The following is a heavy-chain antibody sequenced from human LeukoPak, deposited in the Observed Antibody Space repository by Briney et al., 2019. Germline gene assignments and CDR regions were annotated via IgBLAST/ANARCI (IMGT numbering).Heavy chain of an antibody. CDR3: ANHEYDFWSGYYY. CDR1: GFTFSSYA. V-gene: IGHV3-30-3*01. J-gene: IGHJ4*02. D-gene: IGHD3-3*01. Sequence: GGSLRLSCAASGFTFSSYAMHWVRQAPGKGLEWVAVISYDGSNKYYADSVKGRFTISRDNSKNTLYLQMNSLRAEDTAVYYRANHEYDFWSGYYYWGQGTLVTVSS. CDR2: ISYDGSNK.